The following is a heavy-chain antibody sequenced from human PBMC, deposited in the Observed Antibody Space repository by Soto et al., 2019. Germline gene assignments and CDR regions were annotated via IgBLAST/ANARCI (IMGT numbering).Heavy chain of an antibody. J-gene: IGHJ6*02. V-gene: IGHV4-61*01. D-gene: IGHD2-15*01. CDR3: ARDHDIVESPPWSSQLYYAMDV. Sequence: PDILSLPCTVSDGSVSSSSFSWSWIRQPPGEGMEWIGQIQHSGSIKYNPSSQSRLTLAADTSKNQFSLRLKSVTAADTAVYFRARDHDIVESPPWSSQLYYAMDVWVQVTKVTVSS. CDR2: IQHSGSI. CDR1: DGSVSSSSFS.